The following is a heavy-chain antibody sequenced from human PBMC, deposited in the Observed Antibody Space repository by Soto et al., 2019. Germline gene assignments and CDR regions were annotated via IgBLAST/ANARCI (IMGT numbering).Heavy chain of an antibody. D-gene: IGHD6-6*01. V-gene: IGHV3-30*18. Sequence: GSLRLSCAASGFTFSSYGMHWVRQAPGKGLEWVAVISYDGSNKYYADSVKGRLTISRDNSKNTLYLQMNSLRAEDTAVYYCAKVPYSSSPPYYYYGMDVWGQGTTVTVSS. CDR2: ISYDGSNK. CDR3: AKVPYSSSPPYYYYGMDV. CDR1: GFTFSSYG. J-gene: IGHJ6*02.